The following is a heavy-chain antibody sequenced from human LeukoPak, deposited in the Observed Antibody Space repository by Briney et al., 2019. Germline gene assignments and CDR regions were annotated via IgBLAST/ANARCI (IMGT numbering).Heavy chain of an antibody. J-gene: IGHJ4*02. CDR3: ARPGVGFDC. CDR2: IKQDGSKK. CDR1: GFPFSSYW. Sequence: GGSLRLSCVASGFPFSSYWMTWVRQAPGKGLEWMANIKQDGSKKSYVDSVKGRFTISRDNAKNTVYLQMNSLRAEDTAVYYCARPGVGFDCWGQGALVTVSS. V-gene: IGHV3-7*01.